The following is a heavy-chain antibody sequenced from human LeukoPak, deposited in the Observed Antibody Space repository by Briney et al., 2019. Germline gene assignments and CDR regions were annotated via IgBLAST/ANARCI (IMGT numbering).Heavy chain of an antibody. CDR3: AKDLTTVTTQQI. CDR2: IRYDGSNK. D-gene: IGHD4-17*01. V-gene: IGHV3-30*02. CDR1: GFTFSSYG. J-gene: IGHJ3*02. Sequence: GGSLRLSCAASGFTFSSYGMHWVRQAPGKGLKWVAFIRYDGSNKYYADSVKGRFTISRDNSKNTLYLQMNSLRAEDTAVYYCAKDLTTVTTQQIWGQGTMVTVSS.